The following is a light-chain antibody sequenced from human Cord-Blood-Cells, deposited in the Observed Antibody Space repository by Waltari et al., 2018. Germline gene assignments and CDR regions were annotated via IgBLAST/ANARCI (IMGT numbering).Light chain of an antibody. J-gene: IGKJ3*01. CDR2: AAS. V-gene: IGKV1-39*01. CDR3: QRSYSTPYT. CDR1: QSISIY. Sequence: DIQMTQSTSSLSASVGDRSSTTCRASQSISIYLNWYQQKPGKAPKRLIYAASSLQSGVPSRFRGSGSGTDVTLTISSLQPEEFATYYCQRSYSTPYTFGPGTKVYI.